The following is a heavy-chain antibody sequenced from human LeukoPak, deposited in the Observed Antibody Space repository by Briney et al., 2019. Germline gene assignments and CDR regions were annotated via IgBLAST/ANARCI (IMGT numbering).Heavy chain of an antibody. CDR1: GGSISSSNYY. V-gene: IGHV4-39*07. D-gene: IGHD6-13*01. CDR3: ARDRIATAGFDY. J-gene: IGHJ4*02. CDR2: IYYSGTT. Sequence: SETLSLTCTVSGGSISSSNYYWGWIRQPPGKGLEWIGSIYYSGTTYYNPSLKSRVTISVDTSKNQFSLKLTSVTAADTAVYYCARDRIATAGFDYWGRGALVTVSS.